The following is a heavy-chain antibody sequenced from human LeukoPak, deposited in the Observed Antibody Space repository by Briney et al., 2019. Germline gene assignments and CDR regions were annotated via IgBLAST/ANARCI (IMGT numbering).Heavy chain of an antibody. CDR1: GFTFSSCA. V-gene: IGHV3-30*18. CDR2: ISYDGSDK. Sequence: PGRSLRLSCAASGFTFSSCAMHWVRQAPGKGLEWVAAISYDGSDKYYADSVKGRFTISRDNSKNTLDLHTGSLRPEDTAVYFCAKAPGLFFDDWGQGTLVTVSS. D-gene: IGHD3-10*01. CDR3: AKAPGLFFDD. J-gene: IGHJ4*02.